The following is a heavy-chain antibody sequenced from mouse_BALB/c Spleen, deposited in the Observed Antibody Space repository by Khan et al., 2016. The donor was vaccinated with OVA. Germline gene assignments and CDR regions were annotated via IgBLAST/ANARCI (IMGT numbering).Heavy chain of an antibody. D-gene: IGHD2-14*01. V-gene: IGHV1-4*01. Sequence: VELVESGAELARPGASVKMSCKASGYTFISYTIHWIKKRPGQGLEWIGYINPSNGYTNYNQKFKDKATLTTDKSSTTAYLQLSSLTSDDSAVYTCVRDGAYHRNDGWFAYWGQGTLVTVSA. J-gene: IGHJ3*01. CDR2: INPSNGYT. CDR3: VRDGAYHRNDGWFAY. CDR1: GYTFISYT.